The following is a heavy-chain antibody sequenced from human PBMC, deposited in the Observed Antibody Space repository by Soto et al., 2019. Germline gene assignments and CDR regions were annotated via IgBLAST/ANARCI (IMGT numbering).Heavy chain of an antibody. CDR1: GGSFSGYY. CDR2: INHSGST. Sequence: QVQLQQWGAGLLKPSETLSLTCAVYGGSFSGYYWSWIRQPPGKGLEWIGEINHSGSTNLNPALKSPSTISVDPAKNQVSPKLSSFTAADTAVYFCAREGRLSDWFDPWGQGTLVTVSS. CDR3: AREGRLSDWFDP. J-gene: IGHJ5*02. V-gene: IGHV4-34*01.